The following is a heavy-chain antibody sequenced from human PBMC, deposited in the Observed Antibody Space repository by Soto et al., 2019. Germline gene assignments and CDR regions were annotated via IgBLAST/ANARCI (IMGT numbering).Heavy chain of an antibody. J-gene: IGHJ4*02. V-gene: IGHV1-18*04. Sequence: GASVKVSCKASGYTFTSYGISWVRQAPGQGLEWMGWISAYNGNTNYAQKLQGRVTMTTDTSTSTAYMELRSLRSDDTAVYYCARSARYCTNGVCSDYWGQGTLVTVSS. CDR2: ISAYNGNT. CDR3: ARSARYCTNGVCSDY. D-gene: IGHD2-8*01. CDR1: GYTFTSYG.